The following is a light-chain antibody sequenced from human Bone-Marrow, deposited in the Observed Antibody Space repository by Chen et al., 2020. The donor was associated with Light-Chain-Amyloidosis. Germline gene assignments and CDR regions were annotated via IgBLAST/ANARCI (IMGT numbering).Light chain of an antibody. J-gene: IGLJ3*02. V-gene: IGLV3-21*02. Sequence: SYVLPHPPSASAAPGPTATLACGGNNIGSTSVHWYQQTPGQAPLLVVYDDSDRPSGIPERLSGSNSGNTATLTISRVEAGDEADYYCQVWDRSSDRPVFGGGTKLTVL. CDR3: QVWDRSSDRPV. CDR1: NIGSTS. CDR2: DDS.